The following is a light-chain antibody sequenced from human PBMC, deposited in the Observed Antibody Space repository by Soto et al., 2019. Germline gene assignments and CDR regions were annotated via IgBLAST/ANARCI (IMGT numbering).Light chain of an antibody. CDR2: DVS. CDR3: CSYAGSYTLYV. Sequence: QSVLTQPRSVSGSPGQSVTISCTGTSSDVGGYNYVSRYQQHPGKAPKLMIYDVSKRPSGVPDRFSGSKSGNTASLTISGLQAEDEADYYCCSYAGSYTLYVFGSGTKLTVL. V-gene: IGLV2-11*01. CDR1: SSDVGGYNY. J-gene: IGLJ1*01.